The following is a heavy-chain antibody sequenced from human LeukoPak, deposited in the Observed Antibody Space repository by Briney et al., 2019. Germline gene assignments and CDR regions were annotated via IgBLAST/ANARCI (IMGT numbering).Heavy chain of an antibody. J-gene: IGHJ4*02. CDR2: INHSGST. Sequence: SETLSLTCAVFGGSFSGYYWSWIRQPPGKGLEWIGEINHSGSTNYNPSLKSRVTISVDTSKNQFSLKLSSVTAADTAVYYCARARAYYYGSGSYFDYWGQGTLVTVSS. V-gene: IGHV4-34*01. CDR3: ARARAYYYGSGSYFDY. CDR1: GGSFSGYY. D-gene: IGHD3-10*01.